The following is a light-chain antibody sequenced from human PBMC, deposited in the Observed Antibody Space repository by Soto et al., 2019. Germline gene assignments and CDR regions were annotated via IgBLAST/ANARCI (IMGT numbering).Light chain of an antibody. J-gene: IGLJ2*01. CDR3: TSYTSIIAVV. CDR1: SNDIGAYNY. V-gene: IGLV2-14*03. CDR2: DVT. Sequence: QSALTQPASVSGSPGQSITISFTGTSNDIGAYNYVSWYQQHPGKAPKLLIYDVTNRPSGVSDRFSGSKSGRTASLTISGLQPEDEADYYCTSYTSIIAVVFGGGTKLTVL.